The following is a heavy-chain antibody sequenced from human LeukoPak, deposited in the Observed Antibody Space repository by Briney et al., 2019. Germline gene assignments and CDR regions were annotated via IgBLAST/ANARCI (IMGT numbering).Heavy chain of an antibody. V-gene: IGHV3-7*01. CDR3: ARDKILGATLFDC. CDR2: IKQDGSEK. J-gene: IGHJ4*02. Sequence: PGGSLRLSCAASGFTFSSYWMSWVRQASGKGLEWVANIKQDGSEKYYVDSVKGRSTISRDNAKNSLYLQMNSLRAEDTAVYYCARDKILGATLFDCWGQGTLVTVSS. CDR1: GFTFSSYW. D-gene: IGHD2/OR15-2a*01.